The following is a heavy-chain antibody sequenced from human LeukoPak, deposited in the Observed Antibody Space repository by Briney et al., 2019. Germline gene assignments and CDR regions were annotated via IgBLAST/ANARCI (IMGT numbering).Heavy chain of an antibody. CDR3: ARESGYSYDQAFDY. CDR2: ISSSSSYI. J-gene: IGHJ4*02. CDR1: GFTFSTYS. Sequence: PGGSLRLSCAASGFTFSTYSMNWVRQAPGKGLEWVSSISSSSSYIYYADSVKGRFTISRDNAKNSLYLQMNSLRAEDTAVYYCARESGYSYDQAFDYWGQGTLVTVSS. V-gene: IGHV3-21*01. D-gene: IGHD5-18*01.